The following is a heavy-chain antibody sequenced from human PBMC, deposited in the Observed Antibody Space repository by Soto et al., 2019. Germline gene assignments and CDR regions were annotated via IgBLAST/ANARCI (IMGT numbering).Heavy chain of an antibody. V-gene: IGHV1-8*01. CDR2: MNPYSGNT. CDR3: ARTRVGAVAGT. CDR1: GYTFTSYD. D-gene: IGHD6-19*01. J-gene: IGHJ5*02. Sequence: QGQLVQSGAEVKKPGASVKVSCKTSGYTFTSYDIHWVRQATGQGPEWMGWMNPYSGNTVYAQKFQGRIIMTRNTSMSTAYMELSSLRSEDTAVYYCARTRVGAVAGTWGQGTLVTVSS.